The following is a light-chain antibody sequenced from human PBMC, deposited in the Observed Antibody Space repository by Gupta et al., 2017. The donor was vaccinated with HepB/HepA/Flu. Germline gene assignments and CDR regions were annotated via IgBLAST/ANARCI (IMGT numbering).Light chain of an antibody. J-gene: IGKJ1*01. Sequence: DIVMTQSPDSLAVSLGERATINCKSSQSGLYSSNNKNYLAWYQQKPGQPPKLLIYWASTREAGVSDRFSGSGSGIDFTLTISSRQAEDVAVYYCRQHYSNPPWTFGQGTKVEIK. CDR3: RQHYSNPPWT. CDR1: QSGLYSSNNKNY. V-gene: IGKV4-1*01. CDR2: WAS.